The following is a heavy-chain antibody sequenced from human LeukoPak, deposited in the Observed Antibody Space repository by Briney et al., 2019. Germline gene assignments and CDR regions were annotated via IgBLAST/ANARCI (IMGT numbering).Heavy chain of an antibody. Sequence: GGSLRLSFTASGSTFGVYAMSWVRQAQGKGRGGVGLVRSKAYGGTTEYAASVKGRFTISRDDSKSIAYLQMNSLKSEDTAVYYCTSPHNIVGATYDAFDIWGQGTMVTVSS. D-gene: IGHD1-26*01. CDR1: GSTFGVYA. J-gene: IGHJ3*02. V-gene: IGHV3-49*04. CDR3: TSPHNIVGATYDAFDI. CDR2: VRSKAYGGTT.